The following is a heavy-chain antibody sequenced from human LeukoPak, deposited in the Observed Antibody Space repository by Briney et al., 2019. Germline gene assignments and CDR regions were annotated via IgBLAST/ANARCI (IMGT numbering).Heavy chain of an antibody. CDR3: ARDYCSTTTCLDY. D-gene: IGHD2-2*01. V-gene: IGHV3-33*01. CDR2: IWYDGSKK. CDR1: GFTFSNYG. Sequence: GGSLRLSCAASGFTFSNYGMQWVRQAPGQGLEWVAVIWYDGSKKYYADSVKGRFIISRDDSKNTLYLQMNSLRAEDTALYYCARDYCSTTTCLDYWGRGTLVTVSS. J-gene: IGHJ4*02.